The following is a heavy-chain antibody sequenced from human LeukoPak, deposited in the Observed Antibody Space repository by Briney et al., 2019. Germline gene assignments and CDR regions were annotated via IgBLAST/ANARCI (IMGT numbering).Heavy chain of an antibody. V-gene: IGHV4-39*07. Sequence: KTSETLSLTCTVSGGSISSSSYSWGWIRQPPGKGLEWIGSVYYSGSTYYNPSLKSRVTISVDASKNQFSLKLSSVTAADTAVYYCASLTYYYDSSGDWATNWFDPWGQGTLVTVSS. CDR1: GGSISSSSYS. J-gene: IGHJ5*02. D-gene: IGHD3-22*01. CDR3: ASLTYYYDSSGDWATNWFDP. CDR2: VYYSGST.